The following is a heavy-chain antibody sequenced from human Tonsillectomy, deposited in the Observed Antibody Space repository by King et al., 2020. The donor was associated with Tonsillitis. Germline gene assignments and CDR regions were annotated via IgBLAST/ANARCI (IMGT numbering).Heavy chain of an antibody. CDR2: IIPIFGTP. V-gene: IGHV1-69*01. CDR1: GGTFSSYT. J-gene: IGHJ4*02. D-gene: IGHD3-10*01. CDR3: ALGSSYNTPSGYFDY. Sequence: QLVQSGAEVKKPGSSVKVSCKASGGTFSSYTINWVRQAPGQGLEWMGGIIPIFGTPNAARKVQGRVTITADESTSSAYMELSSLRSDDTAVYYCALGSSYNTPSGYFDYWGQGTLVTVSS.